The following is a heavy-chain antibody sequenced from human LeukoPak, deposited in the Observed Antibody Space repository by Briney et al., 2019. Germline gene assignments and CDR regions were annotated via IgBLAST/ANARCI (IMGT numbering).Heavy chain of an antibody. CDR1: GYTFTGYY. CDR2: INPNSGGT. CDR3: AREIESGYRSRFDY. D-gene: IGHD3-22*01. V-gene: IGHV1-2*02. J-gene: IGHJ4*02. Sequence: GASVKVSCKASGYTFTGYYMHWVRQAPGQGLEWMGWINPNSGGTNFAQKFQGRVTMTRDTSISTAYMELSRLRSDDTAVYYCAREIESGYRSRFDYWGQGTLVTVSS.